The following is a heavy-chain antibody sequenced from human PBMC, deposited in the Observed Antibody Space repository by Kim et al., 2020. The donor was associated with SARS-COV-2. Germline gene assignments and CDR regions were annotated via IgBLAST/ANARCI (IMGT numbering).Heavy chain of an antibody. CDR3: ARRALGYCSGGSCYSGFDF. Sequence: SETLSLTCTVSGGSISSYYWSWIRQPPGKGLEWIGYIYYSGSTNYNPSLKSRVTIAVDTSKNQFSLKLSSGTAADTAVYYCARRALGYCSGGSCYSGFDFWGQGTLVTFSS. CDR2: IYYSGST. CDR1: GGSISSYY. D-gene: IGHD2-15*01. J-gene: IGHJ4*02. V-gene: IGHV4-59*08.